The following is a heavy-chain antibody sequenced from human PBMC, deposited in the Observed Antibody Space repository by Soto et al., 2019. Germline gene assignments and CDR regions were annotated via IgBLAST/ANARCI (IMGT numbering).Heavy chain of an antibody. CDR2: IGGSGAGT. V-gene: IGHV3-23*01. CDR3: AKAKVYTWNPGSCDY. J-gene: IGHJ4*02. Sequence: EVQLLESGGDLVQPGGSLRLSCAASGFTFSSYAMSWVRQAPGKGLEWVSGIGGSGAGTFYADSVKGRFTISRDSFKNTLYLQMNSLRAEDTAVYYCAKAKVYTWNPGSCDYWGQGTLVTVSS. CDR1: GFTFSSYA. D-gene: IGHD1-20*01.